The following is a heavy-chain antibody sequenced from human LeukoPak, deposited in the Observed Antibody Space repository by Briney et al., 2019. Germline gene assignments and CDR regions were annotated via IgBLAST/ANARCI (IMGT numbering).Heavy chain of an antibody. CDR2: INPAGRDT. CDR1: GFTFSDYW. J-gene: IGHJ4*02. D-gene: IGHD2-2*01. V-gene: IGHV3-7*01. Sequence: GGSLRLSCEGSGFTFSDYWMGWVRQAPGKGLEWVANINPAGRDTYYVDSVKGRFTISRDNVKKSTLLQMNSLRVEETASYHCVRWGVTAGMQDWGQGTLVTVSS. CDR3: VRWGVTAGMQD.